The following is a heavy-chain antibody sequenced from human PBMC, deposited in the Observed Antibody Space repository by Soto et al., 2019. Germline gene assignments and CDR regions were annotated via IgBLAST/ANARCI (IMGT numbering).Heavy chain of an antibody. CDR1: GYTFTGYY. Sequence: ASVKVSCKASGYTFTGYYMHWVRQAPGQGLEWMGWINPNSGGTNYAQKFQGWVTMTRDTSTSTAYMELSRLRSDDTAVYYCARESRSSIYYDILIGYYPPWSAPWAKGTLVPVSS. V-gene: IGHV1-2*04. CDR2: INPNSGGT. D-gene: IGHD3-9*01. CDR3: ARESRSSIYYDILIGYYPPWSAP. J-gene: IGHJ5*02.